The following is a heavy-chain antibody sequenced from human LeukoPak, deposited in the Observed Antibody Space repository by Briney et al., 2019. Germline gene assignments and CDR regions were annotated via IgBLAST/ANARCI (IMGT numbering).Heavy chain of an antibody. D-gene: IGHD1-26*01. CDR1: GYTFTGYY. CDR3: ARDLVGAKGRPYDY. Sequence: ASVKVSCKASGYTFTGYYMHWVRQAPGQGLEWMGWINPNSGGTNYAQKFQGRVTMTRDTSISTAYMELSRLRSDDTAVYYCARDLVGAKGRPYDYWGQGTLVTVSS. V-gene: IGHV1-2*02. CDR2: INPNSGGT. J-gene: IGHJ4*02.